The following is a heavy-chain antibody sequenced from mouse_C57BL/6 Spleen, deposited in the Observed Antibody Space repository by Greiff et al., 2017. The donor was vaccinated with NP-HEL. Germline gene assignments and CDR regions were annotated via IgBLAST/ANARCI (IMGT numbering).Heavy chain of an antibody. CDR2: IYPGSGNT. CDR3: ARRGYYDYDAMDY. D-gene: IGHD2-1*01. Sequence: VQLQQSGAELVRPGASVKLSCKASGYTFTDYYINWVKQRPGQGLEWIARIYPGSGNTYYNEKFKGKATLTAEKSSSTAYMQLSSLTSEDSAVYFCARRGYYDYDAMDYWGQGTSVTVSS. V-gene: IGHV1-76*01. CDR1: GYTFTDYY. J-gene: IGHJ4*01.